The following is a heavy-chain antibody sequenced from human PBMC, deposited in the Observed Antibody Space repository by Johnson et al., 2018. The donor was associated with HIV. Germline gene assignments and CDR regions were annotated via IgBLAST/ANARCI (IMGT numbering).Heavy chain of an antibody. CDR3: AKDERIVGAKRRADAFDI. J-gene: IGHJ3*02. CDR2: ISYDGSNK. CDR1: GFTFSSYA. V-gene: IGHV3-30*04. D-gene: IGHD1-26*01. Sequence: QVQLVESGGGVVQPGRSLRLSCAASGFTFSSYAMHWVRQAPGKGLEWVAVISYDGSNKYYADSVKGRFTISRDNSKNTLYLQMNSLRAEDTAVYYCAKDERIVGAKRRADAFDIWGQGTMVTVSS.